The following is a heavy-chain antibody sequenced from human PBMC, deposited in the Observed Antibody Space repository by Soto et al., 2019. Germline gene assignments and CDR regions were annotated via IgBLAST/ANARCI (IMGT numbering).Heavy chain of an antibody. CDR2: IYYSGST. V-gene: IGHV4-39*02. CDR1: GGSISSRSYY. Sequence: PSETLSLTCTVSGGSISSRSYYWGWIRQPPGKGLEWIGAIYYSGSTYYSPSLKSRVTISVDTSKSQFSLKLSSVTAADTAVYYCARERPEGYSYGYGTDYWGQGTLVTVSS. CDR3: ARERPEGYSYGYGTDY. D-gene: IGHD5-18*01. J-gene: IGHJ4*02.